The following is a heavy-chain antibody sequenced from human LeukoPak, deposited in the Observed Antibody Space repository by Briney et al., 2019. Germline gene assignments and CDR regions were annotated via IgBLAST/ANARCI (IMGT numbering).Heavy chain of an antibody. Sequence: ASVKVSCKASGYTFTNYDINWVRQATGQGLEWMGWMNPNSGNTGSAQKFQGRVTMTRNTSINTAYMELNSLISEDTAVYFCARRIASAGTTLGYWGQGTLVTVSS. D-gene: IGHD6-13*01. CDR2: MNPNSGNT. J-gene: IGHJ4*02. CDR3: ARRIASAGTTLGY. V-gene: IGHV1-8*01. CDR1: GYTFTNYD.